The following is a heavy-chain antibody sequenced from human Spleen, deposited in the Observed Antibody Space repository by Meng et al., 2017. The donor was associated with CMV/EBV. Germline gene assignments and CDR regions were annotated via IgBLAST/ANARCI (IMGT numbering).Heavy chain of an antibody. V-gene: IGHV3-30*03. Sequence: LSCAASGFTFSSYGLHWVCQAPGKGLEWVGATSHDGSKTQYADSVKGRFTISRDNSRNTLYLQMNSLRVEDTAVYYCARLGGLTLDYWGQGTLVTVSS. D-gene: IGHD1-26*01. J-gene: IGHJ4*02. CDR3: ARLGGLTLDY. CDR1: GFTFSSYG. CDR2: TSHDGSKT.